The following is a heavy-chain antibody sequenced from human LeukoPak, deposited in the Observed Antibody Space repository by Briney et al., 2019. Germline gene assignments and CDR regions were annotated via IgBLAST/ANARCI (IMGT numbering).Heavy chain of an antibody. CDR2: ISDSSSTI. J-gene: IGHJ5*02. CDR1: GFTFSSYS. D-gene: IGHD3-22*01. CDR3: ARAYYDSNGYYYGGS. Sequence: GGSLRLSCAASGFTFSSYSMNWVRQAPGKGLEWVSYISDSSSTIYYADSVRGRFTISRDNAKNSLYLQMNSLRAEDTAVYYCARAYYDSNGYYYGGSWGQGTMVTVSS. V-gene: IGHV3-48*01.